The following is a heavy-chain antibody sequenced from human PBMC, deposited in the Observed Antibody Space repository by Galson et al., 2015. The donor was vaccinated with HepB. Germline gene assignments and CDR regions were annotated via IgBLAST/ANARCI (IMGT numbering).Heavy chain of an antibody. CDR1: GFTFSDYY. CDR2: ISGSSSYT. Sequence: SLRLSCAASGFTFSDYYMSWIRQAPGKGLEWVSYISGSSSYTNYADSVKGRFTISRDNAVNSLYLQMNSLRAEDTAVYYCARADQEQGVDYWGQGTLVTVSS. CDR3: ARADQEQGVDY. V-gene: IGHV3-11*06. D-gene: IGHD1/OR15-1a*01. J-gene: IGHJ4*02.